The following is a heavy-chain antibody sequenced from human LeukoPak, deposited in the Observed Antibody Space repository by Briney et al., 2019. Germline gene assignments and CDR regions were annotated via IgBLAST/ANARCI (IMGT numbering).Heavy chain of an antibody. J-gene: IGHJ4*02. Sequence: GESLKISCKGSGYSFTNYWIAWVRQMPGKDLEWMGIIYPGDSDTTYSPSFQGQVTISVDKSISTAYLQWSSLKASDTAMYYCARGFGEFRFDYWGQGTLVTVSS. CDR2: IYPGDSDT. CDR1: GYSFTNYW. CDR3: ARGFGEFRFDY. D-gene: IGHD3-10*01. V-gene: IGHV5-51*01.